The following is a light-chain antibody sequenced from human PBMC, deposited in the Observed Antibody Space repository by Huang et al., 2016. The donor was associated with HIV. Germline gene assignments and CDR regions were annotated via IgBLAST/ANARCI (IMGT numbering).Light chain of an antibody. J-gene: IGKJ2*01. CDR1: QRVGVN. CDR2: GAS. CDR3: QQYDKWPGT. V-gene: IGKV3-15*01. Sequence: EVMMTQSPATLSGSRGDKASLSCRASQRVGVNLAWYQQTPGQSPKLLIYGASDRATCITARFRGSGSGTDCTLTISSLQSEDSAVYFCQQYDKWPGTFGQGTRLQI.